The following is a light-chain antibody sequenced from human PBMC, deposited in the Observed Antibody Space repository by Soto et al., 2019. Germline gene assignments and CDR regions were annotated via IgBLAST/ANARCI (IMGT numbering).Light chain of an antibody. Sequence: ELVLTQSPGTLSLSPGERATLSCRASQSVSSSYLAWYQQKPGQAPRLLIYGAASRATGIPDRCSGSGAGTDFTLTISRLEPEDFAVYYCQQYGSSPKTFGQGTKVDI. CDR2: GAA. CDR1: QSVSSSY. J-gene: IGKJ1*01. V-gene: IGKV3-20*01. CDR3: QQYGSSPKT.